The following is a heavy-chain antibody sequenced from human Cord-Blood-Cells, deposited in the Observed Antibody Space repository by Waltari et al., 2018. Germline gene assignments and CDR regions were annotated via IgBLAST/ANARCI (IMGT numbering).Heavy chain of an antibody. CDR2: IKQDGSEK. V-gene: IGHV3-7*05. CDR3: ARSRAEGLDFDY. J-gene: IGHJ4*02. CDR1: GFTFSSYW. Sequence: EVQLVESGGGLVQPGGSLRLSCAASGFTFSSYWMSWVRQAPGEGVEWLANIKQDGSEKYYVDSVKGRFTISRDNAKNSLYLQMNSLRAEDTAVYYGARSRAEGLDFDYWGQGTLVTVSS.